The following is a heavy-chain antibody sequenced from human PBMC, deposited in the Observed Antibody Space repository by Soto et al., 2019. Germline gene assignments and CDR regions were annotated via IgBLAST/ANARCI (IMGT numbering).Heavy chain of an antibody. V-gene: IGHV3-7*01. J-gene: IGHJ6*02. CDR3: ESAHYHDNRHYSYYGMAV. D-gene: IGHD1-1*01. Sequence: GGSLRLSCEASGFTFNNYDMSWVRQAPGKGLEWVANIKGDGTEKYYLDSVEGRFTISRDNAKKSVFLQMKGLRAEGTAVYYCESAHYHDNRHYSYYGMAVWGQGTQVTVSS. CDR1: GFTFNNYD. CDR2: IKGDGTEK.